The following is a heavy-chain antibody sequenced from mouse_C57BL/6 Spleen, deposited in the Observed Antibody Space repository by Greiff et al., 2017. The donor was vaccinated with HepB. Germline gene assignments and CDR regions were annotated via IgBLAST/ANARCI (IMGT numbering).Heavy chain of an antibody. J-gene: IGHJ4*01. Sequence: VQLQQPGAELVKPGASVKLSCKASGYTFTSYWMHWVKQRPGRGLEWIGRIDPNSGGTKYNEKFKSKATLTVDKPSSTAYMQLSSLTSEDSTVYYCGRSPYGNYPYAMDYWGQGTSVTVSS. CDR1: GYTFTSYW. CDR2: IDPNSGGT. CDR3: GRSPYGNYPYAMDY. D-gene: IGHD2-1*01. V-gene: IGHV1-72*01.